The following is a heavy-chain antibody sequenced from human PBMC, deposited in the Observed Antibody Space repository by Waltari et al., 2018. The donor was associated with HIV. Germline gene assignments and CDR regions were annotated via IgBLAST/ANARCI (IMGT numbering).Heavy chain of an antibody. CDR1: GGSLSYYY. V-gene: IGHV4-59*01. Sequence: QVQLQESGPGLVKPSETLSLTCTVSGGSLSYYYWSWIRQPPGKGLEWIGYIYYSGSTAYNPSLKGRVTISVDTSKNQFSLRLSSVTAADTAVYYCARDHKYASGLPDSWGQGTLVTVSS. J-gene: IGHJ4*02. D-gene: IGHD3-10*01. CDR2: IYYSGST. CDR3: ARDHKYASGLPDS.